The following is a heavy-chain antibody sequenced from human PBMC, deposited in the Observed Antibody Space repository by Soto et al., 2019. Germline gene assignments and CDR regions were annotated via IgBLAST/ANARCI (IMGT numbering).Heavy chain of an antibody. CDR1: GFSLTTSGVG. D-gene: IGHD3-3*01. V-gene: IGHV2-5*02. J-gene: IGHJ4*02. CDR2: IYWDDDM. Sequence: QITLNESGPTVVKPTETLTLTCTFSGFSLTTSGVGVGWVRQSPGKAPEWLAFIYWDDDMRYSTSLKSRLTITKDTSKKQVVLTMANVDPADTATYYCAHRVLRAVFGLVTTTAIYFDFWGQGTPVVVSS. CDR3: AHRVLRAVFGLVTTTAIYFDF.